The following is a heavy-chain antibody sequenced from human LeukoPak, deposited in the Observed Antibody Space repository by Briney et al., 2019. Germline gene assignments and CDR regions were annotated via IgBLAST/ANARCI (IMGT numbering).Heavy chain of an antibody. Sequence: PSETLSLTCAVSGGSISSNWWSWVRQPPGKGLEWIGEIQYSGRTNYSPSLKSRVTISLDKSKNQFSLNLYSVTAADTAMYYCARDESHFSNMAYWGQGTLVIVSS. D-gene: IGHD2/OR15-2a*01. CDR2: IQYSGRT. V-gene: IGHV4-4*02. J-gene: IGHJ4*02. CDR1: GGSISSNW. CDR3: ARDESHFSNMAY.